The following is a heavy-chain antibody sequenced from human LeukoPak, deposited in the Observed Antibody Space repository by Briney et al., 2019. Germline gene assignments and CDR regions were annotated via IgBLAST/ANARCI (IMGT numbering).Heavy chain of an antibody. CDR2: ISGSGGST. J-gene: IGHJ6*02. CDR1: GFTFSSYA. D-gene: IGHD5-24*01. CDR3: ARGNMAYEYCGMDV. V-gene: IGHV3-23*01. Sequence: GGSLRLSCAASGFTFSSYAMSWVRQAPGKGLEWVSAISGSGGSTYYADSVKGRFTISRDNAKSSLYLQMNSLRAEDTAVYYCARGNMAYEYCGMDVWGQGTTVTVSS.